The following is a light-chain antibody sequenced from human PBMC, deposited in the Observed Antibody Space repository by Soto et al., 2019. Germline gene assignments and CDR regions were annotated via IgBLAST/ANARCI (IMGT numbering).Light chain of an antibody. J-gene: IGKJ1*01. V-gene: IGKV3-15*01. Sequence: ILMTQSPATLSVSPGERATLSCRASQSVSSNLAWYQQKPGQAPRLLIYGASTRATGIPARFSGSGSGTEFTLTISSLQSEDFAVYYCQQYNNWWTFGQGTKVEVK. CDR3: QQYNNWWT. CDR2: GAS. CDR1: QSVSSN.